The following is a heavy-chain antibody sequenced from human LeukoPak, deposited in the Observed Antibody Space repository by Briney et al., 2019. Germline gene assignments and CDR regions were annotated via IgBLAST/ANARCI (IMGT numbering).Heavy chain of an antibody. CDR2: IYYTGST. V-gene: IGHV4-61*08. CDR1: GASITSGAFY. J-gene: IGHJ4*02. D-gene: IGHD1-26*01. CDR3: ASRVMWDHGDYFDY. Sequence: PSETLSLTCTVSGASITSGAFYWSWLRQPPGKGLEWIGYIYYTGSTKYNPSLKSRVTMSLDTSKNQFSLKVRSVTAADTATYYCASRVMWDHGDYFDYWGQGTLFTVSS.